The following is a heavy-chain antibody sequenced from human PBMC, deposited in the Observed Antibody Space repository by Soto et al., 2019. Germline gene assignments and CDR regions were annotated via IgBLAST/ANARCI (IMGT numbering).Heavy chain of an antibody. J-gene: IGHJ4*02. CDR1: GLTFSSYG. V-gene: IGHV3-30*18. Sequence: QVQLVESGGGVVQPGGSLRLSCAASGLTFSSYGMHWVRQAPGKGLEWVAHISYDGSNEHYVDSVKGRFTISRDNSKNNLYLQMTSLRAEDTAVYYCAEDSYYHDRTCYYIFDYWGQGTLVTVSS. CDR2: ISYDGSNE. D-gene: IGHD3-22*01. CDR3: AEDSYYHDRTCYYIFDY.